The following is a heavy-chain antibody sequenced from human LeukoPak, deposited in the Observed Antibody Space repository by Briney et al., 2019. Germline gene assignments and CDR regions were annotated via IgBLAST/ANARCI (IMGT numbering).Heavy chain of an antibody. CDR3: ARGGGKDFDY. D-gene: IGHD4-23*01. V-gene: IGHV4-34*01. Sequence: TSETLSLTCAVYGESFSGYCWSWIRQPPGKGLEWIGDINHSGSTNYNPSLKSRVTISVNTSKNQFSRNLKSVTAADTTVYYCARGGGKDFDYWGQGTLVTVSS. J-gene: IGHJ4*02. CDR1: GESFSGYC. CDR2: INHSGST.